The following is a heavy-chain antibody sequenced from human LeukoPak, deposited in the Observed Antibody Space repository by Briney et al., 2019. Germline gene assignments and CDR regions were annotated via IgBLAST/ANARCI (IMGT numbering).Heavy chain of an antibody. J-gene: IGHJ5*02. D-gene: IGHD6-25*01. CDR3: AREGGDPRWLDP. CDR2: INTSGST. Sequence: PSVTLSLTCTVSGGSISSYYWTWIRQSAGKGLEWIGRINTSGSTNYNPSLRSRVTMSVNTSKNQFSLNLTSVTAADTAVYSCAREGGDPRWLDPWGQGTLVTVSS. V-gene: IGHV4-4*07. CDR1: GGSISSYY.